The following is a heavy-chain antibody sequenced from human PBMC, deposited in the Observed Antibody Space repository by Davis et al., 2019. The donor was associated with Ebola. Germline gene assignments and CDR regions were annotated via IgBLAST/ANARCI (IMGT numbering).Heavy chain of an antibody. J-gene: IGHJ4*02. CDR2: ISGSGGST. V-gene: IGHV3-23*01. CDR1: GFTFSSYA. D-gene: IGHD6-6*01. Sequence: PGGSLRFSCAASGFTFSSYAMSWVRQAPGKGLEWVSAISGSGGSTYYADSVKGRFTISRDNSKNTLYLQMNSLRAEDTAVYYCAKEQSSGSSIAALFDYWGQGTLVTVSS. CDR3: AKEQSSGSSIAALFDY.